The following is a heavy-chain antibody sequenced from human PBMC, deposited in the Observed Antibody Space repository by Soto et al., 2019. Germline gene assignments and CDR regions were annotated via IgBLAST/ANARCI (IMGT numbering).Heavy chain of an antibody. CDR3: SRARTLELRKWQCRGHEAFDI. CDR2: ISSGSSTI. J-gene: IGHJ3*02. CDR1: GFTFSSYS. D-gene: IGHD1-7*01. Sequence: EVQLVESGGGLVQPGGSLRLSCAASGFTFSSYSMNWVRQAPGKGLEWVSYISSGSSTIYYADSVKGRFTISRDNAKNSLYLQLNGLRAVDTAGYYCSRARTLELRKWQCRGHEAFDIWGHGTMVTGSS. V-gene: IGHV3-48*01.